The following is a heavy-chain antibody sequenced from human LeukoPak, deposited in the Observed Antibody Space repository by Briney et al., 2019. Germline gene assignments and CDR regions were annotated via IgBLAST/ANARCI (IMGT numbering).Heavy chain of an antibody. CDR2: IIPIFGTA. D-gene: IGHD5-18*01. CDR3: ARGSVDTAMVDPPAYYYYYYMDV. J-gene: IGHJ6*03. Sequence: SVKVSCKASGGTFSSYAISWVRQAPGQGLEWMGGIIPIFGTANYAQKFQGRVTITADESTSTAYMELSSLRSEDTAVYYCARGSVDTAMVDPPAYYYYYYMDVWGKGTTVTISS. CDR1: GGTFSSYA. V-gene: IGHV1-69*01.